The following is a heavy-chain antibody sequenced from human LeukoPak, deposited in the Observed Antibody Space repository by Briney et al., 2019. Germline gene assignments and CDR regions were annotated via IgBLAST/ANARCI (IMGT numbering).Heavy chain of an antibody. V-gene: IGHV3-11*04. J-gene: IGHJ3*02. Sequence: PGGSLRLSCAASGFTFSDYYMSWIRQAPGKGLEWVSYISSSGSTIYYADSVKGRFTISRDNAKNSLYLQMNSLRAEDTAVYYCARVGGGWYYYDSSGYYYGYPTDAFDIWGQGTMVTVSS. CDR2: ISSSGSTI. CDR1: GFTFSDYY. D-gene: IGHD3-22*01. CDR3: ARVGGGWYYYDSSGYYYGYPTDAFDI.